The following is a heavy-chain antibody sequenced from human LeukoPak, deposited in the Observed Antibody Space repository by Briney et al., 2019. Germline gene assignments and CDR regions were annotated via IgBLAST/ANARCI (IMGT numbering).Heavy chain of an antibody. Sequence: ASVKVSCKASGYTFTGYYMHWVRQAPGQGLEWMGWINPNSGNTNYAQKLQGRVTMTTDTSTSTAYMELRSLRSDDTAVYYCARASQWLVQVNFDYWGQGTLVTVSS. V-gene: IGHV1-18*04. CDR3: ARASQWLVQVNFDY. CDR2: INPNSGNT. D-gene: IGHD6-19*01. J-gene: IGHJ4*02. CDR1: GYTFTGYY.